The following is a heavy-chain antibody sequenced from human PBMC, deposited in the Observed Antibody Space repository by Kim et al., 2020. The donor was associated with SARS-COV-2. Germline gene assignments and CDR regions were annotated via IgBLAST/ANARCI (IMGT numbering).Heavy chain of an antibody. D-gene: IGHD3-10*01. V-gene: IGHV1-3*01. CDR3: ATTVRGVIGFDP. Sequence: KYSQKFQGRVTITRDTSASTAYMELSSLRSEDTAVYYCATTVRGVIGFDPWGQGTLVTVSS. J-gene: IGHJ5*02.